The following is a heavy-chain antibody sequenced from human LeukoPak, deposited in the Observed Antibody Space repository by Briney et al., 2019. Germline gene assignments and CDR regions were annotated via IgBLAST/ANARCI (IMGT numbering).Heavy chain of an antibody. CDR3: ARDIGIAAAGTLDY. Sequence: GGSLRLSCAASGFTFSSYGMHWVRQAPGKGLEWVAVIWYDGSNKYYADSVKGRFTISRDNSKNTLYLQMNSLRAEDTAVYYCARDIGIAAAGTLDYWGQGTLVTVSS. CDR2: IWYDGSNK. CDR1: GFTFSSYG. V-gene: IGHV3-33*01. D-gene: IGHD6-13*01. J-gene: IGHJ4*02.